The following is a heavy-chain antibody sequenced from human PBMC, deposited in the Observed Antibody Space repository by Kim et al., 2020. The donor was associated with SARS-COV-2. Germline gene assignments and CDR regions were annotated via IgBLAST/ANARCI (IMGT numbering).Heavy chain of an antibody. CDR3: ASGEEDHNEEAFDF. D-gene: IGHD3-10*01. CDR1: GIAIGDYY. V-gene: IGHV3-11*01. J-gene: IGHJ4*02. Sequence: GGSLRLSCAASGIAIGDYYMSWIRQAPGKGLEWISYISSTSKTINYADSVKGRATISRDNANNLLYFQMNSLRAEDTAVYYCASGEEDHNEEAFDFWGQGTLVTVSS. CDR2: ISSTSKTI.